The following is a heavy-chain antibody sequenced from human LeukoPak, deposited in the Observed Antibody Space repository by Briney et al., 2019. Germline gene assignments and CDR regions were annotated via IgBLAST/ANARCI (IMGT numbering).Heavy chain of an antibody. Sequence: SQTLSLTCAISGDSVSSKSVSWNWIRQSPSGGLEYLGRTRYRSTWNAFYSSSVEGRITINADTSRNQVSLRLNSVTPEDTALYYCVRDFNWAFDYWGQGTLVTVSS. J-gene: IGHJ4*02. CDR2: TRYRSTWNA. V-gene: IGHV6-1*01. D-gene: IGHD7-27*01. CDR1: GDSVSSKSVS. CDR3: VRDFNWAFDY.